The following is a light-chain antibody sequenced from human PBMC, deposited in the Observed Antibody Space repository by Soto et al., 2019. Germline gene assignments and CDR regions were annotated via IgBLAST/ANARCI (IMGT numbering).Light chain of an antibody. CDR2: DAS. V-gene: IGKV1-13*02. Sequence: IHLTQSPSSLSASVGDRVTIPCRTGQAISTSLAWYQQKPGKAPRLLIYDASTLVSGAPSRFSGSGSGTDFTLTISSLQPEDFATYYCQQFQSYPLTVGGGTKVEIK. CDR3: QQFQSYPLT. CDR1: QAISTS. J-gene: IGKJ4*01.